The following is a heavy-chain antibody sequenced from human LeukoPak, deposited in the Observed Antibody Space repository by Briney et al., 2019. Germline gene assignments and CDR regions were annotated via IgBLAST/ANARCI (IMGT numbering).Heavy chain of an antibody. J-gene: IGHJ2*01. CDR2: ISGSGGST. CDR3: AKGGRDGYKNYWYFDL. CDR1: GFTFSSYA. Sequence: PGGSLRLSCAASGFTFSSYAMSWVRQAPGKGLEWVSAISGSGGSTYYADSVKGRFTISRDNSKNTLYLQMNSLRAEDTAVYYCAKGGRDGYKNYWYFDLWGRGTLVTVSS. V-gene: IGHV3-23*01. D-gene: IGHD5-24*01.